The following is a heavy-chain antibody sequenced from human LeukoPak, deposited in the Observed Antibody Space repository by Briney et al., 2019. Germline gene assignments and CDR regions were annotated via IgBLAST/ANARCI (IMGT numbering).Heavy chain of an antibody. D-gene: IGHD6-6*01. CDR1: GGSISSGSYY. CDR2: IYTSGST. J-gene: IGHJ3*02. CDR3: ARASIAARVGAFGI. V-gene: IGHV4-61*02. Sequence: SQTLSLTCTVSGGSISSGSYYWSWIRQPAGKGLEWIGRIYTSGSTNYNPSLKSRVTISVDTSKNQFSLKLSSVTAADTAVYYCARASIAARVGAFGIWGQGTMVTVSS.